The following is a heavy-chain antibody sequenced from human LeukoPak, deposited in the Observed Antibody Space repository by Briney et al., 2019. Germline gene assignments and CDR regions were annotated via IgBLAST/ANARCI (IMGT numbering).Heavy chain of an antibody. J-gene: IGHJ5*02. V-gene: IGHV1-2*02. CDR2: ISPNSGDT. CDR1: GYTFTGYY. D-gene: IGHD6-13*01. Sequence: ASVKVSCKASGYTFTGYYIHWVRQAPGQGLEWLGWISPNSGDTNYAQKSQGRVTMTRNTSISTAYMELSSLRSEDTAVYYCAGSSWTNWFDPWGQGTLVTVSS. CDR3: AGSSWTNWFDP.